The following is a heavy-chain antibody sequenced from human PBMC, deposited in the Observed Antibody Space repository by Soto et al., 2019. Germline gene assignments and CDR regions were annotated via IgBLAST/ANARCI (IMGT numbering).Heavy chain of an antibody. Sequence: PGGSQRLSCAISGLTFSTYVMHWVRQAPGKGLEWVAVISCDVRKTHYTDSVGGRFTISRDNSKSTVFLQMNNLRADDTALYYCAKDSPRGLGTVMMPGPDWGQGTLVTVSS. CDR1: GLTFSTYV. CDR3: AKDSPRGLGTVMMPGPD. CDR2: ISCDVRKT. V-gene: IGHV3-30*18. J-gene: IGHJ4*02. D-gene: IGHD4-17*01.